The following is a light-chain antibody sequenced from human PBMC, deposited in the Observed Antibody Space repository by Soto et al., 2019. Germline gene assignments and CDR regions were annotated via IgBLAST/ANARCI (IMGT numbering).Light chain of an antibody. CDR3: SSYTSSSTLV. CDR2: EVS. V-gene: IGLV2-14*01. Sequence: QLVLTQPASVSWSPGQSITISCTGTSSDVGGYNYVSWYQHHPGKAPKLMIYEVSNRPSGVSNRFSGSKSGNTASLTISGLQAEDEADYYCSSYTSSSTLVFGTGTKLTVL. CDR1: SSDVGGYNY. J-gene: IGLJ1*01.